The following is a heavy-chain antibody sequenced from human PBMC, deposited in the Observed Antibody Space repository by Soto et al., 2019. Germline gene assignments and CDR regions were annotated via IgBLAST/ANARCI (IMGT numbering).Heavy chain of an antibody. CDR3: ARELAIGSCSGCSCTLAPFDY. V-gene: IGHV1-69*13. J-gene: IGHJ4*02. Sequence: SVKVSCQASGGTFSSYAISWVRQARGQGLEWMGGIIPIFGTANYAQKFQGRVTITADESTSTAYMELSSLRSEDTAVYDCARELAIGSCSGCSCTLAPFDYWRQGTLVTVSS. CDR2: IIPIFGTA. CDR1: GGTFSSYA. D-gene: IGHD2-15*01.